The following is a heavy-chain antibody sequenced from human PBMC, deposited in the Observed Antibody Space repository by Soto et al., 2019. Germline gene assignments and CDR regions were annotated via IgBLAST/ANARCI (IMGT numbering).Heavy chain of an antibody. CDR1: GFTFSDYA. Sequence: EVQLLESGGGLVQPGGSLRLSCTASGFTFSDYAMSWVRQAPGKGLEWVSALGSDGCSTWYTDSVKGRFVISRDNSEGTLYLQMSSIRAEDTAIYYCAKPGCGRGGCYTYYLASWGQGTLVPVSS. J-gene: IGHJ4*02. CDR2: LGSDGCST. V-gene: IGHV3-23*01. CDR3: AKPGCGRGGCYTYYLAS. D-gene: IGHD2-15*01.